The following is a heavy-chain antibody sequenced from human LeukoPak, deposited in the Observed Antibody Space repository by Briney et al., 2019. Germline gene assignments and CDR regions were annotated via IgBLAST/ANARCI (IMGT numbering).Heavy chain of an antibody. D-gene: IGHD3-10*01. CDR3: ARDLRYYYGSGTGQDAFDI. J-gene: IGHJ3*02. CDR2: IIPILGIA. Sequence: GASVKVSCKASGGTFSSYTISWVRQAPGQGVEWMGRIIPILGIANYAQKFQGRVTITADKSTSTAYMELSGLRSEDTAVYYCARDLRYYYGSGTGQDAFDIWGQGTMVTVSS. V-gene: IGHV1-69*04. CDR1: GGTFSSYT.